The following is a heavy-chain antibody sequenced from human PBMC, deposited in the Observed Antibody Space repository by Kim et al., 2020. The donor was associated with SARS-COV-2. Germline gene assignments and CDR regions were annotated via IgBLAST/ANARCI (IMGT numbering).Heavy chain of an antibody. CDR3: AKDRFYYDSSGYYWYYSYYGMDV. CDR2: ISYDGSTK. J-gene: IGHJ6*02. V-gene: IGHV3-30*18. CDR1: GFTFSSYG. D-gene: IGHD3-22*01. Sequence: GGSLRLSCAASGFTFSSYGMHWVRQAPGKGLEWVAVISYDGSTKYYADSVKGRFTISRDNSKNTLYLQMNSLSAEDTAVYYCAKDRFYYDSSGYYWYYSYYGMDVWGQGTTVTVSS.